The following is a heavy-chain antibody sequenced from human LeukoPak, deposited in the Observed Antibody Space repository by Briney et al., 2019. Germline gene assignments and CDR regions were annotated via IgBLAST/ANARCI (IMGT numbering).Heavy chain of an antibody. D-gene: IGHD3-22*01. Sequence: GGSLRLSCAASGFTFSSYAMSWVRQAPGKGLEWVSAISGSGGSTYYADSVKGRFTISRDNAKNSLYLQMNSLRAEDTAVYYCARGPYYDSSGYYPGGAFDIWGQGTMVTVSS. V-gene: IGHV3-23*01. J-gene: IGHJ3*02. CDR2: ISGSGGST. CDR3: ARGPYYDSSGYYPGGAFDI. CDR1: GFTFSSYA.